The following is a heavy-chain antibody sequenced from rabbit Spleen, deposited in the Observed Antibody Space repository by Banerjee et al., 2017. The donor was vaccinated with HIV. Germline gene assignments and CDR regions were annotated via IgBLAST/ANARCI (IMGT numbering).Heavy chain of an antibody. CDR2: IGTGDGNT. Sequence: QEQLVESGGGLVKPEGSLTLTCTASGFSFSSGYDMFWVRQAPGKGPEWIAYIGTGDGNTYYANWVNGRFSISRENAQNTVFLQMTSLTAADTATYFCARGGGLWGPGTLVTVS. V-gene: IGHV1S47*01. CDR3: ARGGGL. CDR1: GFSFSSGYD. J-gene: IGHJ4*01.